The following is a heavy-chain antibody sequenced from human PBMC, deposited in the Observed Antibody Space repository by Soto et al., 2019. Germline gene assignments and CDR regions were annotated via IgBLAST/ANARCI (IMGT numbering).Heavy chain of an antibody. CDR3: ARDQPTYSSSNYYYGMDV. D-gene: IGHD6-6*01. CDR1: GFTFSSYW. CDR2: IKQDGSEK. Sequence: PGGSLRLSCAASGFTFSSYWMSWVRQAPGKGLEWVANIKQDGSEKYYVDSVKGRFTISRDNAKNSLYLQMNSLRAEDTAVYYCARDQPTYSSSNYYYGMDVWGQGTTVTVSS. V-gene: IGHV3-7*01. J-gene: IGHJ6*02.